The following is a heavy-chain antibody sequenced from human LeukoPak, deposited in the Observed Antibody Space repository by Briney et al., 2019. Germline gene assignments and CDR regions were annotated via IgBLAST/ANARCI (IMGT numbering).Heavy chain of an antibody. Sequence: PGGSLRLSCAASGFTFSSYSMNWVRQAPGKGLEWVSYISSSSSTIYYADSVKGRFTISRDNAKNSPYLQMNSLRPEATAVYYCERLGFDYWGQGNVVTVSS. J-gene: IGHJ4*02. V-gene: IGHV3-48*01. CDR1: GFTFSSYS. CDR3: ERLGFDY. CDR2: ISSSSSTI.